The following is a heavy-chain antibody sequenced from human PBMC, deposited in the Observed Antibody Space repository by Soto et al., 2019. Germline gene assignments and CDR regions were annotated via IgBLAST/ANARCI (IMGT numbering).Heavy chain of an antibody. CDR2: MNPNSGNT. D-gene: IGHD2-15*01. V-gene: IGHV1-8*01. Sequence: ASVKVSCKASGYTFTSYDINWVRQATGQGLEWMGWMNPNSGNTGYAQKFQGRVTMTRNASISTADMGLSSLRSEYTAVYYCARAQLLECCSGGSCTYYYYYYYMDVWGKGTTVTVSS. CDR1: GYTFTSYD. J-gene: IGHJ6*03. CDR3: ARAQLLECCSGGSCTYYYYYYYMDV.